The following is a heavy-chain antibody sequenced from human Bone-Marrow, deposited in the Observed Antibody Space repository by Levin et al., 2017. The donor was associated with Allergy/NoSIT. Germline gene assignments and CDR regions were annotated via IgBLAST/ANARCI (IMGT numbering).Heavy chain of an antibody. CDR2: VAYDGGSK. D-gene: IGHD5-24*01. CDR3: ARDPGLYAGYNFGYFDY. CDR1: GFSFSSYS. V-gene: IGHV3-30*04. Sequence: GGSLRLSCAASGFSFSSYSMHWVRQAPGKGLEWVAVVAYDGGSKYYADSVMGRFTISRDNSKNMLYLHMDILKPEDTAVYFCARDPGLYAGYNFGYFDYWGQGTLVTVSS. J-gene: IGHJ4*02.